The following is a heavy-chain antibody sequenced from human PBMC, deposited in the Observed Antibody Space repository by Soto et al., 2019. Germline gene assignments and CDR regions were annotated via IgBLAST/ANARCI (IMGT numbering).Heavy chain of an antibody. CDR3: ARGTVAPGLDY. J-gene: IGHJ4*02. CDR2: IKEDGSET. CDR1: GFTFSKYW. V-gene: IGHV3-7*01. D-gene: IGHD4-17*01. Sequence: EVQLVESGGGLVQPGGSLRLSCAASGFTFSKYWMNWVRQTPGKGLEWVANIKEDGSETYYVDSLKGRFTISRDDAKNSLYLQRNSLRVEDTAVYYCARGTVAPGLDYWGQGTLVTVSS.